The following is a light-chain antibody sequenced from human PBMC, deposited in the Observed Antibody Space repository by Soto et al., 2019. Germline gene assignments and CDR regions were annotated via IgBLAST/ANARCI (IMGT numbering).Light chain of an antibody. CDR1: QSVSSIY. Sequence: EIVLTQSPGTLSLSPGERATLSCRASQSVSSIYLAWYQQKPGQAPRLLIYDASSRATGIPDRFSGSGSGTDFTLTISRLEPEDFAVYYCQQYGSSPSFGQRTKVEI. V-gene: IGKV3-20*01. CDR2: DAS. J-gene: IGKJ1*01. CDR3: QQYGSSPS.